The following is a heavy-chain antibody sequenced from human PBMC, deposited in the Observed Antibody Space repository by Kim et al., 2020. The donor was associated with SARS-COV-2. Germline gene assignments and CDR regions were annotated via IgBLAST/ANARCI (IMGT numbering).Heavy chain of an antibody. J-gene: IGHJ3*02. CDR2: ISHSGST. Sequence: SETLSLTCAVSGGSISSSNWWSWVRPPPGKGLEWIGAISHSGSTNYNPSLKSRVTISVDKSKNQFSLKLTSVTAADTAVYYGAKDHSPSILITFGGVGRGFDIWGQGTMVTVSS. D-gene: IGHD3-16*01. CDR1: GGSISSSNW. V-gene: IGHV4-4*02. CDR3: AKDHSPSILITFGGVGRGFDI.